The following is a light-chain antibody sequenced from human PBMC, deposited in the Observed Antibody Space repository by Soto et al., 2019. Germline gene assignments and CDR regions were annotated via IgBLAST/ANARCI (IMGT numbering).Light chain of an antibody. V-gene: IGKV3-20*01. CDR3: QQYGSSLYT. J-gene: IGKJ2*01. CDR2: GAS. Sequence: EIVLTQSPGTLSLSPGDRATLSCRASQSVTSTYFAWYQQKPGQAPRLLIYGASRRAIGIPDMFSGSGSGTDFTLTISRLEPEDFAVYYCQQYGSSLYTFGQGPKLEIK. CDR1: QSVTSTY.